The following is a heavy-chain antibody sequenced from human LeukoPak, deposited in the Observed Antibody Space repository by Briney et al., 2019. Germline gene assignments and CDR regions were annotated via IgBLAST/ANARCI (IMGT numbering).Heavy chain of an antibody. Sequence: GGSLRLSCAGSGFTFTDAWMSWVRQAPGKGLEWVGRIKSKGSGGTTEYAALVKDRFTISRDDSKNTLYLQMNSLKTEDTAVYYCTTGLIAVAGINYYYYMDVWGKGTTVTISS. CDR1: GFTFTDAW. J-gene: IGHJ6*03. D-gene: IGHD6-19*01. CDR2: IKSKGSGGTT. V-gene: IGHV3-15*01. CDR3: TTGLIAVAGINYYYYMDV.